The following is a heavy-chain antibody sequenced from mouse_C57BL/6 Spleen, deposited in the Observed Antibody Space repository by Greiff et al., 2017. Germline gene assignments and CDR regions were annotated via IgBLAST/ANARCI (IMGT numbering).Heavy chain of an antibody. J-gene: IGHJ4*01. CDR1: GYAFSSSW. V-gene: IGHV1-82*01. CDR3: ARRLYGSSYAMDY. CDR2: IYPGDGDT. D-gene: IGHD1-1*01. Sequence: QVQLKESGPELVKPGASVKISCTASGYAFSSSWMNWVKQRPGKGLEWIGRIYPGDGDTNYNGKFKGKATLTADKSSSTAYMQLSSLTSEDSAVYFCARRLYGSSYAMDYWGQGTSVTVSS.